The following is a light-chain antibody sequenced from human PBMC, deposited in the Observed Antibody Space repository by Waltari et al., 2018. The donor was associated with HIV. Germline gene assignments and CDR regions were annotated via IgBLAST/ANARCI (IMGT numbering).Light chain of an antibody. CDR1: QSISSY. CDR3: QQYNSWPPD. J-gene: IGKJ4*01. CDR2: GAS. V-gene: IGKV3-15*01. Sequence: EIVMTQSPATLSVSPGERATLSCRATQSISSYLAWYQQKPGQAPRLLIYGASTRATGIPARFSGGGSGTEFTLTISSLQSEDFALYYCQQYNSWPPDFGGGTKVEIK.